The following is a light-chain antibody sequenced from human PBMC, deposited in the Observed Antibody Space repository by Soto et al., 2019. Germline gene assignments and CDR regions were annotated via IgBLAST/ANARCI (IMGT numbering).Light chain of an antibody. CDR2: DAS. Sequence: DIQVTQSPSTLSASVGDRITITCRASQSISNWLAWYQHKPGKAPKLLIYDASTLESGFPSRCSGSGSGTEFTITITSLQPEDFATYYCQQYNSYSRTFAQGTKLEIK. CDR1: QSISNW. CDR3: QQYNSYSRT. J-gene: IGKJ2*01. V-gene: IGKV1-5*01.